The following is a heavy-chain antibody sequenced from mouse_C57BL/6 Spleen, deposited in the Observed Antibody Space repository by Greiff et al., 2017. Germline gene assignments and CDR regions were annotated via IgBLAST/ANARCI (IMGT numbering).Heavy chain of an antibody. Sequence: QVQLQQSGTELVKPGASVKLSCKASGYTFTSYWMPWVKRRPGQGLEWIGNINPSNGGTNYNEKFKSKATLTVDKSSSTAYMQLSSLTSEDSAVYYWARPSHSSGGRYFDYWGKGTTLTVSS. V-gene: IGHV1-53*01. CDR1: GYTFTSYW. CDR2: INPSNGGT. J-gene: IGHJ2*01. CDR3: ARPSHSSGGRYFDY. D-gene: IGHD3-2*02.